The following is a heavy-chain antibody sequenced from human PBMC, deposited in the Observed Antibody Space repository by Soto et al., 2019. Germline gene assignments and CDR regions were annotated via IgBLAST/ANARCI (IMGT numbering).Heavy chain of an antibody. CDR2: ISKSDYT. J-gene: IGHJ4*02. CDR3: AREDSIIIPAVSDF. V-gene: IGHV3-21*01. Sequence: PAGSLRLSCTVSGFAFNNYGINWVRQAPGKGLEWVSSISKSDYTYYSDSVKGRFTISRDNAKSSVSLQMNTLRVDDTAVYYCAREDSIIIPAVSDFWGQGTLVTVSS. D-gene: IGHD3-22*01. CDR1: GFAFNNYG.